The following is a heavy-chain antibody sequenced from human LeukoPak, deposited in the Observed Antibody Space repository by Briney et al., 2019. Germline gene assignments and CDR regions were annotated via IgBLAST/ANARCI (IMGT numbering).Heavy chain of an antibody. J-gene: IGHJ5*02. Sequence: GGSLRLSCAASGFTFSNNWMSWVRQAPGKGLEWVANIKQDGSEKYYVDSVKGRFTISRDNAKNSLYLQMSSLRAEGTAVYYCARARWFDPWGQGTLVTVSS. CDR1: GFTFSNNW. V-gene: IGHV3-7*01. CDR3: ARARWFDP. CDR2: IKQDGSEK.